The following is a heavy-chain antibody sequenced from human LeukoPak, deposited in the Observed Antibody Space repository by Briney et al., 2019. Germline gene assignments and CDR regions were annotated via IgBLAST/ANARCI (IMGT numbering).Heavy chain of an antibody. CDR1: GGSISSYY. CDR2: IYYSGST. Sequence: PSETLSLTCTVSGGSISSYYWSWIRQPPGKGLEWIGYIYYSGSTNYNPSLKSRVTISVDTSKNRFSLKLSSVTAADTAVYYCARGFPDQKLGNDAFDIWGQGTMVTVSS. V-gene: IGHV4-59*01. CDR3: ARGFPDQKLGNDAFDI. D-gene: IGHD7-27*01. J-gene: IGHJ3*02.